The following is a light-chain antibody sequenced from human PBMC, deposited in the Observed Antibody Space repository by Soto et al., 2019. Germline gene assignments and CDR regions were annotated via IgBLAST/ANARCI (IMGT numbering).Light chain of an antibody. V-gene: IGLV2-23*02. J-gene: IGLJ2*01. CDR3: CSYGGSPPSVV. Sequence: QSVLTQPASVSGSPGQSITISCTGTRSDVGSYNLVSWYQQHPGKVPKLMIYEVSKRPSGVSNRFSGSKSGNTASLTISGLQAEDEADYYCCSYGGSPPSVVFGGGTQLTVL. CDR1: RSDVGSYNL. CDR2: EVS.